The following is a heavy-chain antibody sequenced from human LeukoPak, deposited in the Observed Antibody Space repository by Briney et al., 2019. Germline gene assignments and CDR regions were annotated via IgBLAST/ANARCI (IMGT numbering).Heavy chain of an antibody. Sequence: GASVNVSCKASGGTFSSYIISWVRQAPGQGLEWMGGIIPIFGTANYAQKFQGRVTFTADEPTSTAYMELSSLRSEDTAIYYCARETLERWLQFGGQGTLVTVSS. D-gene: IGHD5-24*01. CDR1: GGTFSSYI. CDR2: IIPIFGTA. V-gene: IGHV1-69*13. CDR3: ARETLERWLQF. J-gene: IGHJ4*02.